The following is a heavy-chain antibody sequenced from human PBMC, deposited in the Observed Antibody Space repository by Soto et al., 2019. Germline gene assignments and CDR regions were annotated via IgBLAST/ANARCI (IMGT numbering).Heavy chain of an antibody. D-gene: IGHD5-12*01. CDR2: IYPGDSDT. J-gene: IGHJ6*02. CDR3: ARHEDGYNSFASMDV. V-gene: IGHV5-51*01. Sequence: GESLKISCKGSGYSFTSYWIGWVRQMPGKGLEWMGIIYPGDSDTRYSPSFQGQVTISADKSISTAYLQWSSLKASDTAMYYCARHEDGYNSFASMDVWGQGTTVTVFS. CDR1: GYSFTSYW.